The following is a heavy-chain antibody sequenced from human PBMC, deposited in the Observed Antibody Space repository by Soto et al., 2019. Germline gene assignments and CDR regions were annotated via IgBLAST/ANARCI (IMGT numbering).Heavy chain of an antibody. J-gene: IGHJ4*02. CDR3: AKDGGRSSGWYRDY. D-gene: IGHD6-19*01. CDR1: GFTFSSYA. V-gene: IGHV3-23*01. CDR2: ISGSGGNT. Sequence: EVQLLESGGGLVQPGGSLRLSWAPSGFTFSSYAMSWVRQAPGKGLKWVSSISGSGGNTYYADSVKGRFTISRDNSMNTLFLQMNSLRAEDTAVYYCAKDGGRSSGWYRDYWGQGTLVTVSS.